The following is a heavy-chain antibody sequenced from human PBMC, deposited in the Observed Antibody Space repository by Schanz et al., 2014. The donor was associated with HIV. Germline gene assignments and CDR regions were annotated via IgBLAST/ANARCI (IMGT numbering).Heavy chain of an antibody. V-gene: IGHV3-33*08. J-gene: IGHJ3*02. D-gene: IGHD2-8*02. CDR1: GFTFDDYA. Sequence: VQLVESGGGLVQPGRSLRLSCAASGFTFDDYAMHWVRQAPGKGLEWVGVIWYDGTNKYYADSVKGRFTISRDNPKNTLYLQMNSLRAEDTAIYYCARSPDWTGTDAFDIWGQGTMVTVSS. CDR2: IWYDGTNK. CDR3: ARSPDWTGTDAFDI.